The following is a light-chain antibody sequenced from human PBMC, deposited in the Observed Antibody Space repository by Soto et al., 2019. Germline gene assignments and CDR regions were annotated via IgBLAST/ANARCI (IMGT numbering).Light chain of an antibody. V-gene: IGKV1-33*01. CDR1: QNINNY. Sequence: DIQLTPSPSSLSASVVDRGTITCQASQNINNYLNWYQQKPGRAPKLLIYDASNLEAGVPSRFRGSGSGTDFTFTISRLKPEDIATYYCQQYENLPTFGQGTRLEIK. J-gene: IGKJ5*01. CDR2: DAS. CDR3: QQYENLPT.